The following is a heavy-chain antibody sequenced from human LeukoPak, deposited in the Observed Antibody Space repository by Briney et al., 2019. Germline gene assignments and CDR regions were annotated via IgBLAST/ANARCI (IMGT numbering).Heavy chain of an antibody. Sequence: GGSLRLSCAASGFTFSRYSMNWVRQAPGKGLEWVSSISSSSSYIYYADSVRGRFTISRDNAKNSLYLQMNSLRAEDTAVYYCARAPSWSNKGGDYWGQGTLVTVSS. CDR1: GFTFSRYS. J-gene: IGHJ4*02. D-gene: IGHD6-13*01. V-gene: IGHV3-21*01. CDR3: ARAPSWSNKGGDY. CDR2: ISSSSSYI.